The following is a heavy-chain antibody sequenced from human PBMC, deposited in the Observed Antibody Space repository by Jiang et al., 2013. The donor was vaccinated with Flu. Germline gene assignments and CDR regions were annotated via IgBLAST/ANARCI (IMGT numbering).Heavy chain of an antibody. CDR3: ARVVSAIPERYYYDSSGYPAVAGGYYYYMDV. Sequence: LEWIGYIYYSGSTYYNPSLKSRVTISVDTSKNQFSLKLSSVTAADTAVYYCARVVSAIPERYYYDSSGYPAVAGGYYYYMDVWGKGTTVTVSS. CDR2: IYYSGST. V-gene: IGHV4-31*02. J-gene: IGHJ6*03. D-gene: IGHD3-22*01.